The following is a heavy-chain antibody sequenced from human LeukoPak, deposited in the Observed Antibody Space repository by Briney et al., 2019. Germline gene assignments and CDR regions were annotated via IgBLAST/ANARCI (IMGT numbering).Heavy chain of an antibody. CDR2: IIPIFGTA. J-gene: IGHJ6*03. V-gene: IGHV1-69*13. D-gene: IGHD2-8*01. CDR3: ARDQVTRSNWDYYYYYMDV. CDR1: GGTFSSYA. Sequence: SVKVSCKASGGTFSSYAISWVRQAPGQGLEWMGGIIPIFGTANYAQKFQGRVTITADESTSTAYMELSSLRSEDTAVYYCARDQVTRSNWDYYYYYMDVWGKGTTVTVSS.